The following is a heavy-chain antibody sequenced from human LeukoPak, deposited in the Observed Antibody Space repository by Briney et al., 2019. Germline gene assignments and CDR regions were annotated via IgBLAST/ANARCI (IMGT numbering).Heavy chain of an antibody. J-gene: IGHJ6*03. D-gene: IGHD2-15*01. Sequence: GGSLRLSCAASGFTFSSYSMNWVRQAPGKGLEWVSSISSSSSDIYYADSVKGRFTISRDNAKNSLYLQMNSLRAEDTAVYYCARVVDIVVVVAYYMDVWGKGTTVTVSS. V-gene: IGHV3-21*01. CDR1: GFTFSSYS. CDR2: ISSSSSDI. CDR3: ARVVDIVVVVAYYMDV.